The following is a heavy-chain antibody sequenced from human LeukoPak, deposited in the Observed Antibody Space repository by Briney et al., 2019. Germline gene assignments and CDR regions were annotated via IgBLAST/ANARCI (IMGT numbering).Heavy chain of an antibody. CDR3: ATLTAARLGLFDY. V-gene: IGHV3-30-3*01. CDR2: ISRDGSNK. Sequence: PGRSLILSCAASGFTFTTYGLHWVRQAPGKGLEWVAVISRDGSNKYYAEPVKGRFTISRDNSKNTLYLQMNSLRTEDTAVYYCATLTAARLGLFDYWGQGTLVTVSS. CDR1: GFTFTTYG. J-gene: IGHJ4*02. D-gene: IGHD6-6*01.